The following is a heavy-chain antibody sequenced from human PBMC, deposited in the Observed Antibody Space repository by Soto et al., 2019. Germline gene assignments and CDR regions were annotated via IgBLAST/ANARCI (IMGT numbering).Heavy chain of an antibody. CDR3: ARGAPFDNSGYPFDY. D-gene: IGHD3-22*01. CDR1: GGTFSNYA. J-gene: IGHJ4*02. Sequence: QVRLVQSGAEVKEPGSSVTVSCKSSGGTFSNYAVNWARQAPGQGLEWMGGILPIYGSTNFAHKFQGRVTLTADEATNTAYMELKSLRSEDTAVYYWARGAPFDNSGYPFDYWGQGTLVTVSS. CDR2: ILPIYGST. V-gene: IGHV1-69*01.